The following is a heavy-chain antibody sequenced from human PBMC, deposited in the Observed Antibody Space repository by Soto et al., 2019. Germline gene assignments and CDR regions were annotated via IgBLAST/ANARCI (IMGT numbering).Heavy chain of an antibody. V-gene: IGHV3-23*01. CDR1: GFTFSSYA. Sequence: PGGSLRLSCAASGFTFSSYAMSWVRQAPGKGLEWVSAISVSGGSTYYADSVKGRFTISTDNSKNTLYLQMNSLRAEDTAVYYSAKSPYSSIAARPPWFDPWGQGTLVTVSS. D-gene: IGHD6-6*01. CDR3: AKSPYSSIAARPPWFDP. CDR2: ISVSGGST. J-gene: IGHJ5*02.